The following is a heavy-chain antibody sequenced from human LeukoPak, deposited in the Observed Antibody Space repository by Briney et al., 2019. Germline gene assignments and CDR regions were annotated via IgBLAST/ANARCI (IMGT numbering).Heavy chain of an antibody. D-gene: IGHD3-10*01. V-gene: IGHV1-8*01. J-gene: IGHJ5*02. Sequence: GASVKVSCKASGYTFTRYDINWVGQATGQGREWMGWMNPNSGNTGYAQKCQGRVTMTRNTSISTAYMELSSLRSEDTAVYYCARGQWFGELAPFGWFDPWGQGTLVTVSS. CDR2: MNPNSGNT. CDR3: ARGQWFGELAPFGWFDP. CDR1: GYTFTRYD.